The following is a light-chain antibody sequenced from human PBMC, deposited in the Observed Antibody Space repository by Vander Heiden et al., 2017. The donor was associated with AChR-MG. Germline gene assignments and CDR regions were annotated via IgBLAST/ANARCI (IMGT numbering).Light chain of an antibody. CDR3: SSYAGTDSWV. J-gene: IGLJ3*02. CDR1: SSDVGGYDY. V-gene: IGLV2-8*01. Sequence: QSALSQPPSASGSPGQAVTISCTATSSDVGGYDYVSWYQQHPGKAHKLMIYQVNKRPSGVPDRFSGSKSGNTASLTVSGLQAEDEADYYCSSYAGTDSWVFGGGTKLTVL. CDR2: QVN.